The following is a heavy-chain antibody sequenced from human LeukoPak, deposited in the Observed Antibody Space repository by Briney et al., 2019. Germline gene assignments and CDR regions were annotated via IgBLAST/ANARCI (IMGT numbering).Heavy chain of an antibody. CDR2: IIPIFGTA. CDR1: GGTFSSYA. CDR3: ARGRSVGGGNSTRAFDI. J-gene: IGHJ3*02. Sequence: ASVKVSCKASGGTFSSYAISLVRQAPGQGLEWMGGIIPIFGTANYAQKFQGRVTITTDESTSTAYMELSSLRSEDTAVCYCARGRSVGGGNSTRAFDIWGQGTMVTVSS. D-gene: IGHD4-23*01. V-gene: IGHV1-69*05.